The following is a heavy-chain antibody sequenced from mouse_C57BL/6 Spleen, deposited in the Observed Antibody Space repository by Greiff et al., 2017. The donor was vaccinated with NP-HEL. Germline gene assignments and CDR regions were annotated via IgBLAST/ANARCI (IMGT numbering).Heavy chain of an antibody. Sequence: QVQLKESGPELVKPGASVKISCKASGYAFSSSWMNWVKQRPGKGLEWIGRIYPGDGDTNYNGKFKGKATLTADKSSSTAYMQLSSLTSEDSAVYFCARSVYYYGSSAYAMDYWGQGTSVTVSS. J-gene: IGHJ4*01. CDR3: ARSVYYYGSSAYAMDY. CDR1: GYAFSSSW. CDR2: IYPGDGDT. V-gene: IGHV1-82*01. D-gene: IGHD1-1*01.